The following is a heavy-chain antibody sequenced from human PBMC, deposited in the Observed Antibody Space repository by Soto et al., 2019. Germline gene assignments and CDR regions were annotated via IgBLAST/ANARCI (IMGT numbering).Heavy chain of an antibody. V-gene: IGHV3-21*01. CDR2: ISSSSNYI. D-gene: IGHD2-2*01. CDR3: ARVVPAARAPYYFDY. Sequence: VQLVESGGGLVKPGGSLRLSCAASGFIFSSYSMNWVRQAPGKGLEWVSSISSSSNYIYYADSMKGRFTISRDNAKNSLYLQMNSLRAEDTAVYYCARVVPAARAPYYFDYWGQGTLVTVSS. CDR1: GFIFSSYS. J-gene: IGHJ4*02.